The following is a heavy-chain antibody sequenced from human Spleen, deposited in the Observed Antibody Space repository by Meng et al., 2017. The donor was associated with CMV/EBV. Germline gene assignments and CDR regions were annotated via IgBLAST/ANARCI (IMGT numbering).Heavy chain of an antibody. V-gene: IGHV3-23*01. J-gene: IGHJ6*02. CDR2: ISGRGDST. D-gene: IGHD4-23*01. CDR1: GFTFSNYA. CDR3: PKSGGRGGSILQDYYHFGMDV. Sequence: GESLKISCAASGFTFSNYAMSWVRQAPGRGLEWVSGISGRGDSTYYADSVKGRFTISRDNSKNTLYLQMNSLRAEDTAVYYCPKSGGRGGSILQDYYHFGMDVWGQGTTVTVSS.